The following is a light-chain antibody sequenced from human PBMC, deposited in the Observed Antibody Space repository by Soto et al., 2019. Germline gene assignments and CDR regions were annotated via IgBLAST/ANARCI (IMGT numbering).Light chain of an antibody. V-gene: IGLV2-14*01. CDR1: SSDFTTYHY. J-gene: IGLJ1*01. CDR3: TSYLYSRGHHV. Sequence: QSVLTQPASVSGSPGQSITISCTGSSSDFTTYHYVSWYRQHPGKAPKLMIYEVSHRPSGVSNRFSGSKSGNTASLTITGLQAEDEADYYCTSYLYSRGHHVFGTGTKLTVL. CDR2: EVS.